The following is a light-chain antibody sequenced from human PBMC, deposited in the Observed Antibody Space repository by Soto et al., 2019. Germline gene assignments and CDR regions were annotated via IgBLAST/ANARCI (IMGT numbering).Light chain of an antibody. CDR2: AAS. CDR3: QQSYSTPIA. J-gene: IGKJ5*01. CDR1: QSISSY. V-gene: IGKV1-39*01. Sequence: EIAQSSYSLSASVGDRVTITCRASQSISSYLNWYQQKPGKAPKLLIYAASSLQSGVPSRFSGSGSGIDFTLTISSLQSEDFATDYWQQSYSTPIAFVQGTRLEIK.